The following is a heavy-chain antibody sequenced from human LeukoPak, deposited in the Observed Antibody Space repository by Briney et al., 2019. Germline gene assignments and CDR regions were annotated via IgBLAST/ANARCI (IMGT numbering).Heavy chain of an antibody. CDR1: GFTFNSYE. J-gene: IGHJ6*03. V-gene: IGHV3-48*03. D-gene: IGHD3-3*01. CDR3: ARGFYYMDV. Sequence: GGSLRLSCAASGFTFNSYEMNWVRQAPGKGLEWLLYISDSGRTIYYADSVKGRFTISRDNAKNSLYLQMNSLRVEDTAVYYCARGFYYMDVWGKGTTVTVSS. CDR2: ISDSGRTI.